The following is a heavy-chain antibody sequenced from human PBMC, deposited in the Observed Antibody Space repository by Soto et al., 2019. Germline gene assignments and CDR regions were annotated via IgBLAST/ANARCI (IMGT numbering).Heavy chain of an antibody. CDR3: RDQIYYYYMDA. Sequence: GWSLRLSCASSGFSLSGSAVDWFRQASGKGLEWVGRIRSKANSYATAYAASVKGRFTISRDDSKNTAYLQMNSLKTENTAVYYCRDQIYYYYMDACGKGTTVTVS. V-gene: IGHV3-73*01. D-gene: IGHD2-2*01. CDR2: IRSKANSYAT. CDR1: GFSLSGSA. J-gene: IGHJ6*03.